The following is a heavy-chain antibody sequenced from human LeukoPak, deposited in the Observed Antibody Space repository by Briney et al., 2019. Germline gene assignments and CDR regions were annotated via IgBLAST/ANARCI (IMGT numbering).Heavy chain of an antibody. CDR3: ARDDSSGYYLFDY. D-gene: IGHD3-22*01. Sequence: PSETLSLTCAVYGGSFSGYYWSWIRQPPGKGLGWIGEINHSGSTNYNPSLKSRVTISVDTSKNQFSLKLSSVTAADTAVYYCARDDSSGYYLFDYWGQGTLVTVSS. J-gene: IGHJ4*02. CDR1: GGSFSGYY. CDR2: INHSGST. V-gene: IGHV4-34*01.